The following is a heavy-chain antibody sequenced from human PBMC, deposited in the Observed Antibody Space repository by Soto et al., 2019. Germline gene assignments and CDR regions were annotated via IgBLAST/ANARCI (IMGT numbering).Heavy chain of an antibody. CDR1: GGSISSYY. D-gene: IGHD6-13*01. V-gene: IGHV4-59*01. CDR2: IYYSGTT. J-gene: IGHJ4*02. Sequence: QVQLQESGPGLVKPSETLSLTCTVSGGSISSYYWSWIRQPPGKGLEWIGYIYYSGTTNYNPSLKSRVTISADTSKNQFSLRLSSVTAADKAVYYCAGVSLAAAGTPIDYWGQGTLVTVSS. CDR3: AGVSLAAAGTPIDY.